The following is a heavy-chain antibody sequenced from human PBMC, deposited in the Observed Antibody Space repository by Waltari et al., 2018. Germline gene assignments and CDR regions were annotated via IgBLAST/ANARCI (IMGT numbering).Heavy chain of an antibody. V-gene: IGHV4-39*01. CDR1: GGSISRSSYY. Sequence: QLQLQASGPGLVKPSETLSLTCTVSGGSISRSSYYWGWIRRPPGKGLEWIGSIYYSGSTYYNPSLKSRVTISVDTSKNQFSLKLSSVTAADTAVYYCARSSSHGGYWYFDLWGRGTLVTVSS. CDR2: IYYSGST. D-gene: IGHD6-13*01. J-gene: IGHJ2*01. CDR3: ARSSSHGGYWYFDL.